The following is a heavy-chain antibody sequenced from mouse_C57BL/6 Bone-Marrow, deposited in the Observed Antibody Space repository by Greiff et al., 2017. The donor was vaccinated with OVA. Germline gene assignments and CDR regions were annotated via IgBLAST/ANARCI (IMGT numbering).Heavy chain of an antibody. V-gene: IGHV1-62-3*01. J-gene: IGHJ3*01. Sequence: QVQLQQPGAELVKPGASVKLSCKASGYTFTSYWMHWVKQRPGRGLEWIGRIDPNSGGTKYNEKFKSKATLTADKSSSTAYMELRSLTSEDSAVYFCARRVGNSPFGYWGQGTLVTVSA. D-gene: IGHD2-1*01. CDR2: IDPNSGGT. CDR3: ARRVGNSPFGY. CDR1: GYTFTSYW.